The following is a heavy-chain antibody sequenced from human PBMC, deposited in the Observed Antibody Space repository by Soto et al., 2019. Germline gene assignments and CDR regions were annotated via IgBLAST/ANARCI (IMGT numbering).Heavy chain of an antibody. J-gene: IGHJ4*02. CDR3: ASAYGGYADY. D-gene: IGHD2-15*01. V-gene: IGHV4-30-2*01. Sequence: SETLSLTCAVSGGSISSSGYSWSWIRQPPGKGLEWIGYIYHSGSTYYNPSLKSRVTISVDTSKNQFSLKLNSVTAADTAVYYCASAYGGYADYWGQGALVTVS. CDR1: GGSISSSGYS. CDR2: IYHSGST.